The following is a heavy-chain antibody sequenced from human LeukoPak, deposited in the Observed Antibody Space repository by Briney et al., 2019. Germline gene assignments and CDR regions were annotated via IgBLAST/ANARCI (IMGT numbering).Heavy chain of an antibody. CDR3: AGDRPHNWFDP. CDR1: GFTFSNYW. Sequence: GGSPRLSCAASGFTFSNYWMHWVRQAPGKGLVWVTRIDNDGSGTVYADSVKGRFTVFRDNAKNTLFLQMNSLRAEDTAVYYCAGDRPHNWFDPWGQGTLVTVSS. CDR2: IDNDGSGT. V-gene: IGHV3-74*01. J-gene: IGHJ5*02.